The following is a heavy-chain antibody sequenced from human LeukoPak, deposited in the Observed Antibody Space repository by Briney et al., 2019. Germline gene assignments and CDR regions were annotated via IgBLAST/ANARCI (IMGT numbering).Heavy chain of an antibody. CDR3: ARDDTRYYYMDV. CDR1: GFTFSDYY. J-gene: IGHJ6*03. V-gene: IGHV3-11*06. Sequence: GGSLRLSCAASGFTFSDYYMSWIRQAPGKGLEWVSSISSSSSYIYYADSVKGRFTISRDNAKNSLYLQMNSLRAEDTAVYYCARDDTRYYYMDVWGKGTTVTVSS. D-gene: IGHD3-3*01. CDR2: ISSSSSYI.